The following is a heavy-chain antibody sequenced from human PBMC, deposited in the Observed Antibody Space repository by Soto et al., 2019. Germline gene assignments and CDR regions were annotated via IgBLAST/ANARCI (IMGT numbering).Heavy chain of an antibody. CDR3: ARVGYCSGGSCYYGMDV. D-gene: IGHD2-15*01. V-gene: IGHV4-4*02. J-gene: IGHJ6*02. Sequence: QVQLQESGPGLVKPSGALSLTCDVSGGSISSTDWWSWVRRPPGKGLEWIGEIYHSGSTNYNPSLKSRVTISVAKSKNQCSLKLSSVTAADTAVYYCARVGYCSGGSCYYGMDVWGQGTTVTVSS. CDR1: GGSISSTDW. CDR2: IYHSGST.